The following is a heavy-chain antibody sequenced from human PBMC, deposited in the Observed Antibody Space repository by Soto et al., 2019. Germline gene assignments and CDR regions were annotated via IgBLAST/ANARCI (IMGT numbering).Heavy chain of an antibody. Sequence: PSETLSLTCXVSGGSISSYYWSWIRQPPGKGLEWIGYIYYSGSTNYNPSLKSRVTISVDTSKNQFSLKLSSVTAADTAVYYCARSWLRFTSWFDPWGQGTLVTVSS. J-gene: IGHJ5*02. D-gene: IGHD5-12*01. CDR1: GGSISSYY. CDR3: ARSWLRFTSWFDP. CDR2: IYYSGST. V-gene: IGHV4-59*01.